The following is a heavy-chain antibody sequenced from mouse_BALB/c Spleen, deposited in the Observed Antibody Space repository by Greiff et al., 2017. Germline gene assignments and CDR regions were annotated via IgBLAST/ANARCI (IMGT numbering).Heavy chain of an antibody. D-gene: IGHD2-4*01. CDR2: IWAGGST. J-gene: IGHJ3*01. Sequence: VQLQQSGPGLVAPSQSLSITCTVSGFSLTSYGVHWVRQPPGKGLEWLGVIWAGGSTNYNSALMSRLSISKDNSKSQVVLKMNSLQTDDTAMYYCSRDHDYDKNYWGQGTLVTVSA. CDR3: SRDHDYDKNY. CDR1: GFSLTSYG. V-gene: IGHV2-9*02.